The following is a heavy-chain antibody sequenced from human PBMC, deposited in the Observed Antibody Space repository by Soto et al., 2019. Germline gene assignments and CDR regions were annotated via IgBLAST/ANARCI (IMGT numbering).Heavy chain of an antibody. J-gene: IGHJ6*02. CDR3: ARQGRNTKIFILRHYATDF. D-gene: IGHD3-22*01. CDR1: SGSISSNSYL. Sequence: PSETRSLTCSVSSGSISSNSYLWGGSRQPPGKGLEWIGAILYSGDTYYSESLKSRVTMSVDTAKNQFSLKLNSVTAADTAVYYCARQGRNTKIFILRHYATDFWGQGTAVTVSS. V-gene: IGHV4-39*01. CDR2: ILYSGDT.